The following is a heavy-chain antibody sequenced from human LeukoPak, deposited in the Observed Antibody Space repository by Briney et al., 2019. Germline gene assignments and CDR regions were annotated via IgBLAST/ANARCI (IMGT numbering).Heavy chain of an antibody. V-gene: IGHV1-18*04. CDR3: ARGALYCSSTSCPLGFDP. CDR2: ISAYNGNT. J-gene: IGHJ5*02. Sequence: ASVKVSCKASGYTFTSYGISWVRQAPGRGLEWMGWISAYNGNTNYAQKLQGRVTMTTDTSTSTAYMELRSLRSDDTAVYYCARGALYCSSTSCPLGFDPWGQGTLVTVSS. D-gene: IGHD2-2*01. CDR1: GYTFTSYG.